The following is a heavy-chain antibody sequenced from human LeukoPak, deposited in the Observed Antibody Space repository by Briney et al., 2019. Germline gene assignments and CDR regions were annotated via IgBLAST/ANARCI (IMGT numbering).Heavy chain of an antibody. Sequence: GGSLRLSCAASGFTFRSYSMNWVRQAPGKGLEWVSYISSSSTIYYADSVKGRFTISRDNAKNSLYLQMNSLRAEDTAMYYCAKVSLNMVNDAFDIWGQGTMVSVSS. CDR3: AKVSLNMVNDAFDI. CDR2: ISSSSTI. J-gene: IGHJ3*02. D-gene: IGHD4/OR15-4a*01. V-gene: IGHV3-48*01. CDR1: GFTFRSYS.